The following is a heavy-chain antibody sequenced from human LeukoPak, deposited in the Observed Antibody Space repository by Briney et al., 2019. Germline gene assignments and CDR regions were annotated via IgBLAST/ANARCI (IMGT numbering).Heavy chain of an antibody. Sequence: ASVKVSCKASGYTFTSYGISWVRQAPGHGLEWMGWISAYNGNTNYAQKLQGRVTMTTDTSTSTAYMELRSLRSDDTAVYYCARASPAHVAVNYWGQGTLVTVSS. CDR1: GYTFTSYG. D-gene: IGHD4-23*01. CDR2: ISAYNGNT. V-gene: IGHV1-18*01. CDR3: ARASPAHVAVNY. J-gene: IGHJ4*02.